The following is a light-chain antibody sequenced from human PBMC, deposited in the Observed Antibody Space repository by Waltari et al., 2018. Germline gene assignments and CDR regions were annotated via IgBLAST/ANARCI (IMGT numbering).Light chain of an antibody. CDR2: GVS. Sequence: QSALTQPASVSGSPGQSITISCTGTSTDVGGPSFVPWYQQHPGEAPKLMIYGVSNRPSGVSKRFSGSKSGNTASLTISGLQPEDEADYYCSSYRSDNTVIFGGGTKLTVL. CDR3: SSYRSDNTVI. J-gene: IGLJ2*01. V-gene: IGLV2-14*01. CDR1: STDVGGPSF.